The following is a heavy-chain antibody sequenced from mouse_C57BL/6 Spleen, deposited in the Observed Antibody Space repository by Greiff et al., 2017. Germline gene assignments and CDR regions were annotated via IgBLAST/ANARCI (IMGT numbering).Heavy chain of an antibody. Sequence: QVQLQQSGAELARPGASVKLSCKASGYTFTSYGISWVKQRTGQGLEWIGEIYPRSGNTYYNEKFKGKATLTADKSSSTAYMELRSLTSEDSAVYFCARGGNGNYVLAYWGQGTLVTVSA. J-gene: IGHJ3*01. D-gene: IGHD2-1*01. CDR3: ARGGNGNYVLAY. CDR1: GYTFTSYG. V-gene: IGHV1-81*01. CDR2: IYPRSGNT.